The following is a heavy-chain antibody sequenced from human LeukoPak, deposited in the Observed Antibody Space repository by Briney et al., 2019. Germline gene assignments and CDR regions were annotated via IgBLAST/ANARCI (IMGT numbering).Heavy chain of an antibody. CDR3: AKAEAFMVRGVIGAYYYYYMDV. CDR1: GFTFSSYG. J-gene: IGHJ6*03. Sequence: TGGSLRLSCAASGFTFSSYGMHWVRQAPGKELEWVAYIRYDGSNKYYADSVKGRFTISRDNSKNTLYLQMNSLRAEDTAVYYCAKAEAFMVRGVIGAYYYYYMDVWGKGTTVTISS. D-gene: IGHD3-10*01. CDR2: IRYDGSNK. V-gene: IGHV3-30*02.